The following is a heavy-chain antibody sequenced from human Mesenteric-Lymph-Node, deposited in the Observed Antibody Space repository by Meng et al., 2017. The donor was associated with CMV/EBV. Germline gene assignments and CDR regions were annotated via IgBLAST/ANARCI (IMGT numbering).Heavy chain of an antibody. CDR3: ARDMRYDFWSGFYAMDV. Sequence: GESLKISCAVSGFTFSDYYMSWIRQAPGKGLEWVSYISSSGNTIYYADSVKGRFTISRDNAKNTLYLQMNSLRAEDTAVYFCARDMRYDFWSGFYAMDVWGQGTTVTVSS. CDR2: ISSSGNTI. CDR1: GFTFSDYY. V-gene: IGHV3-11*04. D-gene: IGHD3-3*01. J-gene: IGHJ6*02.